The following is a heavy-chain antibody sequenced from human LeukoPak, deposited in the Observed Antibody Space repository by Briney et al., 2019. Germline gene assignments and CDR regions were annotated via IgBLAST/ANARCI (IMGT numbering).Heavy chain of an antibody. CDR1: GYTFTGYY. Sequence: ASVKVSCKASGYTFTGYYMHWVRQAPGQGLEWMGWINPNSGGTNYAQKFQGRVTMTRDTSISTAYMELSRLRSDDTAVYYCARDLVGATPPDYWGQGTLVTVSS. CDR3: ARDLVGATPPDY. D-gene: IGHD1-26*01. J-gene: IGHJ4*02. V-gene: IGHV1-2*02. CDR2: INPNSGGT.